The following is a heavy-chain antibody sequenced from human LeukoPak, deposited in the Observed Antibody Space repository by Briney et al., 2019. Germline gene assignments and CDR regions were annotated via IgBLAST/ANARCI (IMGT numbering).Heavy chain of an antibody. Sequence: KPGSSVKGSCKASGGTFNSYTISWVRQAPGQGLEWMGRIIPILGIANYAQKFQGRVTITADKSTSTAYMELSSLRSEDTAVYYCASMSYDSGFDYWGQGTLVTVSS. CDR2: IIPILGIA. D-gene: IGHD3-22*01. J-gene: IGHJ4*02. V-gene: IGHV1-69*02. CDR3: ASMSYDSGFDY. CDR1: GGTFNSYT.